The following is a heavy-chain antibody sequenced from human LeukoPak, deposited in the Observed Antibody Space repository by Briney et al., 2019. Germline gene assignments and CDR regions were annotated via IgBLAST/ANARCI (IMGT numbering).Heavy chain of an antibody. V-gene: IGHV3-7*03. CDR3: VKDSPPRYSGSPPAY. CDR2: INHNGNVN. Sequence: GGSRRLSLAPSGFTFSIYWMNWARQAPGRGREWGAGINHNGNVNYYVDSVKGRFTISRDNAKNSLYLQMNSLRADDTAVYYCVKDSPPRYSGSPPAYWGQGTLVTVSS. D-gene: IGHD1-26*01. J-gene: IGHJ4*02. CDR1: GFTFSIYW.